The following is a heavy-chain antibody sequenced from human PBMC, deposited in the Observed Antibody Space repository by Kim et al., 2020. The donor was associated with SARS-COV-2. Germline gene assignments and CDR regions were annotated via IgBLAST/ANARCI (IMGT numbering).Heavy chain of an antibody. D-gene: IGHD1-1*01. CDR2: IYWDGDK. CDR1: GFSLSTGGVA. J-gene: IGHJ6*02. V-gene: IGHV2-5*02. Sequence: SGPTLVKPTQSLTLTCTFSGFSLSTGGVAVAWIRQPPGKALEWLALIYWDGDKRYSPSLKTRLTITKDTSKNQVVLTMSNMEPVDTATYYCSRSTWTPYYYAMDVWGQGTTVTVSS. CDR3: SRSTWTPYYYAMDV.